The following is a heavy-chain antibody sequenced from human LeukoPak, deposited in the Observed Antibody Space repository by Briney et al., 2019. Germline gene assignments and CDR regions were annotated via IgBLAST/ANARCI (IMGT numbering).Heavy chain of an antibody. CDR1: GFTFSSYW. Sequence: PGGSLRLSCAASGFTFSSYWMSWVRQAPGKGLEWVANIKQDGSEKYYVDSVKGRFTISRDNAKNSLYLQMNSLRAEDTAVYYCARLGYCSSTSCYTAGYFDYGGQGTLVTVSS. J-gene: IGHJ4*02. D-gene: IGHD2-2*02. CDR2: IKQDGSEK. CDR3: ARLGYCSSTSCYTAGYFDY. V-gene: IGHV3-7*01.